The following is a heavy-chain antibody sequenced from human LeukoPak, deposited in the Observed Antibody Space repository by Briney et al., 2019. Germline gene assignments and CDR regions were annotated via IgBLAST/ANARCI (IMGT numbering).Heavy chain of an antibody. V-gene: IGHV3-33*06. CDR1: GFTFSNYG. CDR3: AKDREMATMSEYYFDY. J-gene: IGHJ4*02. Sequence: PGGSLRLSCAASGFTFSNYGMHWVRQAPGKGLECVAVIWNDGSNKYYADSVKGRFTISRDNFKNTLFLQMNSLRAEDTAVYYCAKDREMATMSEYYFDYWGQGTLVTVSS. D-gene: IGHD5-24*01. CDR2: IWNDGSNK.